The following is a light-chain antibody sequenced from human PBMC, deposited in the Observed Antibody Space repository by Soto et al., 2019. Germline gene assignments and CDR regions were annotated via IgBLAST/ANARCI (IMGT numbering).Light chain of an antibody. J-gene: IGKJ1*01. V-gene: IGKV3-20*01. CDR1: QSVSSIS. CDR3: QQYVGPPLT. CDR2: GAS. Sequence: EIVLTQSPGTLSLSPGERATLSCRASQSVSSISLTWYQQKPGQAPRLLIYGASNRATGIPDRFSGSGSGTDFTLTISRLEPEDFAVYYCQQYVGPPLTFGQGTKVEIK.